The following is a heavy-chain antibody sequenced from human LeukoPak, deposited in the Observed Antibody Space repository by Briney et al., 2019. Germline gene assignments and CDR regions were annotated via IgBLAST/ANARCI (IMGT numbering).Heavy chain of an antibody. CDR3: AKDLGYNDR. D-gene: IGHD5-18*01. V-gene: IGHV3-30*18. Sequence: GRSLRLSCTASGFSFSSYGMHWVRQAPGKGLEWVAVISYDGDKYYADSVKGRFTISRDNSKNTMYLQMNSLRAEDTAVYYCAKDLGYNDRWGQGTLVSVSS. J-gene: IGHJ5*02. CDR2: ISYDGDK. CDR1: GFSFSSYG.